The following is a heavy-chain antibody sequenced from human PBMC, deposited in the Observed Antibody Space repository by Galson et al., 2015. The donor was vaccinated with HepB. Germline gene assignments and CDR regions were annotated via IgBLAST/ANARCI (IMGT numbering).Heavy chain of an antibody. D-gene: IGHD2-8*01. CDR2: ISYDGSNK. J-gene: IGHJ4*02. Sequence: SLRLSCAASGFTFSSYGMHWVRQAPGKGLEWVAVISYDGSNKYYADSVKGRFTISRDNSKNTLYLQMNSLRAEDTAVYYCANTLRTNGVWIFDYWGQGTLVTVSS. V-gene: IGHV3-30*18. CDR3: ANTLRTNGVWIFDY. CDR1: GFTFSSYG.